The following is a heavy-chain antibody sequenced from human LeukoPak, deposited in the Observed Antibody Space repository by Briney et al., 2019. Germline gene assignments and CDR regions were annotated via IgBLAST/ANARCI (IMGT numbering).Heavy chain of an antibody. CDR2: INHSGST. CDR3: ARGRIAMVRGVSVYYFDY. CDR1: GGSFSGYY. Sequence: SETLSLTCAVYGGSFSGYYWSWIRQPPGKGLEWIGEINHSGSTNYNPSLKSRVTISVDTSKNQFSLKLSSVTAADTAVYYCARGRIAMVRGVSVYYFDYWGQGTLVTVSS. V-gene: IGHV4-34*01. D-gene: IGHD3-10*01. J-gene: IGHJ4*02.